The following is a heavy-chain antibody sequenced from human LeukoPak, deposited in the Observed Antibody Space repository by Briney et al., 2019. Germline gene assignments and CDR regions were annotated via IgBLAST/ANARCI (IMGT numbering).Heavy chain of an antibody. CDR2: IWYDGSNK. V-gene: IGHV3-33*01. Sequence: PGRSLRLSCAASGFTFSSYGMHWARQAPGKGLEWVAVIWYDGSNKYYADSVKGRFTISRDNSKNTLYLQMNSLRAEDTAVYYCARTRVVVTADDAFDIWGQGTMVTVSS. J-gene: IGHJ3*02. CDR3: ARTRVVVTADDAFDI. D-gene: IGHD2-21*02. CDR1: GFTFSSYG.